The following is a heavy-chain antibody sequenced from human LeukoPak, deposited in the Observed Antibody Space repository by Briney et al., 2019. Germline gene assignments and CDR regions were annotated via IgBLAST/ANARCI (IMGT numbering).Heavy chain of an antibody. CDR3: AKGRHEIYGMDV. Sequence: GGSLRLSCAASGFTFSSYAMSWVRQAPGKGLEWVSAISGSGGSTYYADSVKGRFTISRDNSKNTLYLQMNSLRAEDTAVYYRAKGRHEIYGMDVWGQGTTVTVSS. J-gene: IGHJ6*02. V-gene: IGHV3-23*01. CDR1: GFTFSSYA. CDR2: ISGSGGST.